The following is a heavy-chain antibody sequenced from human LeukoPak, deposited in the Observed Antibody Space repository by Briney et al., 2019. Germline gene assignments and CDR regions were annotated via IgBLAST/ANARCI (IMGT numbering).Heavy chain of an antibody. J-gene: IGHJ4*01. V-gene: IGHV1-18*01. CDR2: INVYSGST. Sequence: ASVKVSCKASGYRFTTYGISWVRQAPGQGLEWMAWINVYSGSTEYKADLQGRLTVATETSTTTAYMELRSLRSDDTAVYYCVFGECSSTSCYPRRDYWGPGTLVTVSS. CDR3: VFGECSSTSCYPRRDY. D-gene: IGHD2-2*01. CDR1: GYRFTTYG.